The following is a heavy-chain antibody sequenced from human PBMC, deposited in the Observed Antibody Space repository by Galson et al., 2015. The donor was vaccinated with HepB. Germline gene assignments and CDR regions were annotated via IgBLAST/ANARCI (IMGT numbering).Heavy chain of an antibody. D-gene: IGHD7-27*01. CDR3: ARDSSLTGPLWYFDL. CDR2: IWYDGSNK. V-gene: IGHV3-33*01. Sequence: SLRLSCAASGFTFSSYGMHWVRQAPGKGLEWVAVIWYDGSNKYYADSVKGRFTISRDNSKNTLYLQMNSLRAEDTAVYYCARDSSLTGPLWYFDLWGRGTLVTVSS. CDR1: GFTFSSYG. J-gene: IGHJ2*01.